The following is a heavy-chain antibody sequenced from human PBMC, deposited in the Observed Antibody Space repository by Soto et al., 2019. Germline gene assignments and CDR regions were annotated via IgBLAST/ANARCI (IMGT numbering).Heavy chain of an antibody. CDR1: GFTFSNYA. V-gene: IGHV3-23*01. J-gene: IGHJ4*02. Sequence: GASLRLSCAASGFTFSNYAMSWVRQPPGKGLEWVSAIGGSSDNTYYTDSVMGRFTISRDNSKNTLFLQMNSLRAEDTAVYYCAKEDDFWNGYNTKLDYWGQGALVAV. CDR3: AKEDDFWNGYNTKLDY. D-gene: IGHD3-3*01. CDR2: IGGSSDNT.